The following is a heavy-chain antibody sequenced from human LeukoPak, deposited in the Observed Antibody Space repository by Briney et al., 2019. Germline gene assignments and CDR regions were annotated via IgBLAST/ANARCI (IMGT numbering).Heavy chain of an antibody. Sequence: ASVKVSCKASGYTFTTYGISWVRQAPGQGLEWMGWISAYNGNTNYAQKLQGRATITTDTPTSTAYMELRSLRSADTAVYYCARGDSVTGYWYFDIWGRGTLVTVSS. CDR3: ARGDSVTGYWYFDI. J-gene: IGHJ2*01. V-gene: IGHV1-18*01. CDR1: GYTFTTYG. CDR2: ISAYNGNT. D-gene: IGHD4-17*01.